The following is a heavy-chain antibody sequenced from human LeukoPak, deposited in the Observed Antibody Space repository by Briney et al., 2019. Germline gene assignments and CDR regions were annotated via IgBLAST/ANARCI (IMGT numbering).Heavy chain of an antibody. V-gene: IGHV1-69*13. Sequence: SVKVSCKASGGTFSSHAISWVRQAPGQGLEWMGGIIPIFGTANYAQKFQGRVTITADESTSTAYMELSSLRSEDTAVYYCARDRVLYSDYHQYFDYWGQGTLVTVSS. D-gene: IGHD4-11*01. J-gene: IGHJ4*02. CDR1: GGTFSSHA. CDR3: ARDRVLYSDYHQYFDY. CDR2: IIPIFGTA.